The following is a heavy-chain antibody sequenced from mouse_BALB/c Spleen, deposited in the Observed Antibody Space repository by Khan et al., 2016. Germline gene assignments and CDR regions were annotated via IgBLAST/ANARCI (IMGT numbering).Heavy chain of an antibody. CDR3: ARWGYDYAWFAY. CDR1: GYSFTNYG. V-gene: IGHV9-3*02. Sequence: QIQLVQSGPELKKPGETVKISCKASGYSFTNYGMNWVKQAPGKGLKWMGWIDTNTGEPTYAEEFKGRFAFSLETSAITAYLQINILKNDDTATYFCARWGYDYAWFAYWGQGTLVTVSA. D-gene: IGHD2-4*01. CDR2: IDTNTGEP. J-gene: IGHJ3*01.